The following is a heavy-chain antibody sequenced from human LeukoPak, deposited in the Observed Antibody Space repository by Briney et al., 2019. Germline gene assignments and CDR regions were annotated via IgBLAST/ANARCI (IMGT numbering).Heavy chain of an antibody. Sequence: SVKVSCKASGGTFSSYAISWVRQAPGQGLEWMGGIIPIFGTANYAQKFQGRVTITADESTSTAYMELSSLKSEDTAVYYCARARIAARLEYYYYYGMDVWGQGTTVTVSS. CDR2: IIPIFGTA. CDR3: ARARIAARLEYYYYYGMDV. J-gene: IGHJ6*02. CDR1: GGTFSSYA. V-gene: IGHV1-69*13. D-gene: IGHD6-6*01.